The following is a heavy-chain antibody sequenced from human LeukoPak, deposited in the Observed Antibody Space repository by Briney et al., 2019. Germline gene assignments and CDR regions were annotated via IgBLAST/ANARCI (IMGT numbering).Heavy chain of an antibody. Sequence: SVKVSCKASGYTFTGYYMHWVRQAPGQGLEWMGGIIPIFGTANYAQKFQGRVTITADESTSTAYMELSSLRSEDTAVYYCAREEGGRDGYNLLDYWGQGTLVTVSS. J-gene: IGHJ4*02. V-gene: IGHV1-69*13. D-gene: IGHD5-24*01. CDR2: IIPIFGTA. CDR1: GYTFTGYY. CDR3: AREEGGRDGYNLLDY.